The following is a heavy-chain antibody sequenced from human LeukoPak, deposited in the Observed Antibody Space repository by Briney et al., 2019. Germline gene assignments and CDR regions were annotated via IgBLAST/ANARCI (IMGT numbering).Heavy chain of an antibody. CDR1: GFTFTSYS. CDR3: AKGGKWDVTPFDY. Sequence: GGSLRLSWAASGFTFTSYSMNWVRQAPGKGLEWVSTISGGGGSTYSADSVKGRFTISRDNSKNPLYPQVNSPRAEDTAVYYCAKGGKWDVTPFDYWGQGTLVTVSS. CDR2: ISGGGGST. J-gene: IGHJ4*02. V-gene: IGHV3-23*01. D-gene: IGHD1-26*01.